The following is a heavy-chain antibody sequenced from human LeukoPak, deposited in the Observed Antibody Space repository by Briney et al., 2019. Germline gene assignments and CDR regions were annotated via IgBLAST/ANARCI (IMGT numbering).Heavy chain of an antibody. D-gene: IGHD5-24*01. CDR3: ARGRRRDGHNFGY. J-gene: IGHJ4*02. CDR2: IYYSGST. CDR1: NGSMNTYY. Sequence: SETLSLTCTVSNGSMNTYYWNWIRQPPRKGLEWIGYIYYSGSTNYNPSLKSRVTISVDTSKNQFSLKPSSVPAADTAVYYCARGRRRDGHNFGYWGQRTLVTVSS. V-gene: IGHV4-59*01.